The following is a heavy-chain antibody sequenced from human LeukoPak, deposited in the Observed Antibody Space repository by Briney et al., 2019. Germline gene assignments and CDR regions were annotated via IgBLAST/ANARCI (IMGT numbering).Heavy chain of an antibody. V-gene: IGHV3-33*01. CDR1: GFTFGSYG. D-gene: IGHD3-16*01. J-gene: IGHJ3*02. CDR3: ASDLRVGHERYEAFNI. CDR2: IWFDGSLK. Sequence: PGGSLRLSCAASGFTFGSYGMHWVRQAPGKGLEWVALIWFDGSLKYYGDSVKGRFTISRDNSKNTLHLQMNSLRDEDTAVYYCASDLRVGHERYEAFNIWGQGTMVIVSS.